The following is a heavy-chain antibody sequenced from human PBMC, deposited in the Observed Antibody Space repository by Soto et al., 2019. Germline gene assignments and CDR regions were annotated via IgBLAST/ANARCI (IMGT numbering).Heavy chain of an antibody. Sequence: GGSLRLSCAASGFTFSSYSMNWVRQAPGKGLEWVSSISSSSSYIYYADSVKGRFTISRDNAKNSLYLQMNSLRAEDTAVYYCARARGFTFYYYYMDVWGKGTTVTVSS. V-gene: IGHV3-21*01. D-gene: IGHD3-16*01. CDR1: GFTFSSYS. CDR3: ARARGFTFYYYYMDV. CDR2: ISSSSSYI. J-gene: IGHJ6*03.